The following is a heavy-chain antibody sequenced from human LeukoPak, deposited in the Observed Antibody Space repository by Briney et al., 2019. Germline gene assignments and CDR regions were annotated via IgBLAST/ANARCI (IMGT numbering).Heavy chain of an antibody. Sequence: ASVKVSCKASGYTFTSYAMHWVRQAPGQRLEWMGWINAGNGNTKYSQKFQGRVTITRDTSASTAYMELSSLRSEDTAVYYCARDMYYDILTGYYMAPRAYYFDYWGQGTLVTVSS. V-gene: IGHV1-3*01. CDR2: INAGNGNT. CDR3: ARDMYYDILTGYYMAPRAYYFDY. CDR1: GYTFTSYA. J-gene: IGHJ4*02. D-gene: IGHD3-9*01.